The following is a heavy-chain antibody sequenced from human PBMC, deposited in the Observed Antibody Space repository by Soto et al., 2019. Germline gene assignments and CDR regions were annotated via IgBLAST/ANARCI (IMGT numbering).Heavy chain of an antibody. D-gene: IGHD2-21*01. Sequence: QVQLVESGGGLVKPGGSLRLSCAASGFTFTDDYMTWVRQATGKGLEWISYTSGSGGPIYYADSVKGRFTISRDNANTSLYLQMNTLRAEDSALYSCARGYSAIEYWGQGTPVTGSS. CDR2: TSGSGGPI. CDR1: GFTFTDDY. V-gene: IGHV3-11*01. CDR3: ARGYSAIEY. J-gene: IGHJ4*02.